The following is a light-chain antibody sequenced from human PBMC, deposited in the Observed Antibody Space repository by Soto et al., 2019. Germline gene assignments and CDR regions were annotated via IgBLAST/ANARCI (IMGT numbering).Light chain of an antibody. Sequence: QRVTISCTGSSSNIGAGSDVHWYHQLPGTAPKLLIYGNTNRPSGVPDRFSVSKSGTSASLAIAGLQTEDEGDYYCQTHDSSLSXLYVVGTGTKVXV. J-gene: IGLJ1*01. V-gene: IGLV1-40*01. CDR3: QTHDSSLSXLYV. CDR2: GNT. CDR1: SSNIGAGSD.